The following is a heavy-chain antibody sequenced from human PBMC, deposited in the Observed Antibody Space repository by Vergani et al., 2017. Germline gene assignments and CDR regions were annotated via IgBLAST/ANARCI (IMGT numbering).Heavy chain of an antibody. CDR2: IYYSGST. J-gene: IGHJ1*01. Sequence: QVQLQESGPGLVKPSETLSLTCTVSGGSISSYYWSWIRQPPGKGLEWIGYIYYSGSTNYNPSLKSRVTISVDTSKNQFSLKLSSVTAADMAVYYCASGDYVYGDEYFQHWGQGTLVTVSS. D-gene: IGHD4-17*01. V-gene: IGHV4-59*01. CDR3: ASGDYVYGDEYFQH. CDR1: GGSISSYY.